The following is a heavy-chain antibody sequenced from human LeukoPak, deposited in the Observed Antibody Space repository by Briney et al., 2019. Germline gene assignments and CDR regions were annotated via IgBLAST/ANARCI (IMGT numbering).Heavy chain of an antibody. CDR1: GFTVSSNY. J-gene: IGHJ6*02. Sequence: GGSPRLSCAASGFTVSSNYMSWVRQAPGKGLEWVSVIYSGGSTYYADSVKGRFTISRDNSKNTLYLQMNSLRAEDTAVYYCARDRSPYYDFWSGYYTAYYGMDVWGQGTTVTVSS. CDR3: ARDRSPYYDFWSGYYTAYYGMDV. V-gene: IGHV3-66*02. D-gene: IGHD3-3*01. CDR2: IYSGGST.